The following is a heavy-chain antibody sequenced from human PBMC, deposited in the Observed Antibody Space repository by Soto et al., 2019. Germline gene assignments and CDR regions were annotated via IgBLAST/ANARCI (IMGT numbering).Heavy chain of an antibody. J-gene: IGHJ5*02. CDR1: ASSFNTYG. CDR2: VTVTGGST. D-gene: IGHD1-26*01. V-gene: IGHV3-23*01. CDR3: AGHRSAEGWLEP. Sequence: GWAXRLSGSAPASSFNTYGLTLFRHAPGKGRELVSTVTVTGGSTYYADSVKGRFTISSDRSNYKVPLLLKSMRVEHTAIYPCAGHRSAEGWLEPWGQG.